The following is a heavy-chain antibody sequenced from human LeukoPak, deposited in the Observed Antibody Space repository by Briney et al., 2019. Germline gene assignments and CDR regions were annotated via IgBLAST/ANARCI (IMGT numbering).Heavy chain of an antibody. CDR2: IYYSGST. D-gene: IGHD6-19*01. CDR1: GGSISSYY. CDR3: ASIAVAGTWGFDY. V-gene: IGHV4-59*01. Sequence: PSETLSLTCTVSGGSISSYYWSWIRQPPGKGLEWIGYIYYSGSTNYNPSPKSRVTISVDTSKNQFSLKLSSVTAADTAVYYCASIAVAGTWGFDYWGQGTLVTVSS. J-gene: IGHJ4*02.